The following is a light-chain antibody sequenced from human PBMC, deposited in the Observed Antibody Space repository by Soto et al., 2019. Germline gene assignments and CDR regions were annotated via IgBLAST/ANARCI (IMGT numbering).Light chain of an antibody. Sequence: PSTLSASVGDRVTITCRASQSISSWLAWYQQKPGKAPKLLIYQASDLESGVPSRFSGSGSGTEFTLTISSLQPDDFATYYCQQNNSYPITFGQGTRLEIK. CDR1: QSISSW. V-gene: IGKV1-5*03. CDR3: QQNNSYPIT. CDR2: QAS. J-gene: IGKJ5*01.